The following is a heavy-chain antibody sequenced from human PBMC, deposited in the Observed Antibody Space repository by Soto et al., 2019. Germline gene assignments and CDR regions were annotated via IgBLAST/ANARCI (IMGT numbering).Heavy chain of an antibody. D-gene: IGHD2-2*01. V-gene: IGHV5-51*01. CDR2: IYPGDSDT. Sequence: PGESLKISCKGSGYSFTSYWIGWVRQMPGKGLEWMGIIYPGDSDTRYSPSFQGQVTISADKSISTAYLQWSSLKASDTAMYYCARQMRLGVPAARFGFYAFDIWGQGTMVTVSS. CDR1: GYSFTSYW. J-gene: IGHJ3*02. CDR3: ARQMRLGVPAARFGFYAFDI.